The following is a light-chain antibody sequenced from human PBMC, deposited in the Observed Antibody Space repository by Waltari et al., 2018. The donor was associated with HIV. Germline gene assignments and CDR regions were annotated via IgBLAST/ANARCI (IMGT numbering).Light chain of an antibody. CDR1: SSDVGGYNY. CDR2: EVT. V-gene: IGLV2-8*01. J-gene: IGLJ1*01. Sequence: QSALTQPPSASGSPGQSVTISCTGTSSDVGGYNYVSWYQQHPGKAPKLMIYEVTKRPSGVPDRFSGSKSDNTVSLTVSGLQAEDEADYYCSSYAGSNNFVFGTGTKVTVL. CDR3: SSYAGSNNFV.